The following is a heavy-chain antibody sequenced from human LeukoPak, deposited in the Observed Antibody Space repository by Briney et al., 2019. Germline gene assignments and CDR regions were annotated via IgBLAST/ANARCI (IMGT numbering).Heavy chain of an antibody. V-gene: IGHV4-4*08. CDR1: GGPISSYY. D-gene: IGHD2-21*02. CDR3: ARAIVVVVTAPPYWYFDL. CDR2: IYNFGST. Sequence: PSETLSLTCTVSGGPISSYYWSWIRQSPGKGLEWVGHIYNFGSTNYNPSLKSRVTISVDTSKNQFSLKLSSVTAADTAVYYCARAIVVVVTAPPYWYFDLWGRGTLVTVSS. J-gene: IGHJ2*01.